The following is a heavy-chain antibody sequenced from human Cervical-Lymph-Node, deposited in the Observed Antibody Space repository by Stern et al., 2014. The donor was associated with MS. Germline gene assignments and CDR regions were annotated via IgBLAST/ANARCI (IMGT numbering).Heavy chain of an antibody. CDR1: GYTFTNYP. J-gene: IGHJ4*02. CDR3: ARDVREYYETSGFDY. Sequence: QLGQSGSELKKPGASVKVSCKASGYTFTNYPLNWVRQAPGQGLEWMGWINTNTGSPTYARGFTGRFVFSLDTSVSTAYLQISRLKAEDTAVYYCARDVREYYETSGFDYWGQGTLVTVSS. D-gene: IGHD3-22*01. CDR2: INTNTGSP. V-gene: IGHV7-4-1*02.